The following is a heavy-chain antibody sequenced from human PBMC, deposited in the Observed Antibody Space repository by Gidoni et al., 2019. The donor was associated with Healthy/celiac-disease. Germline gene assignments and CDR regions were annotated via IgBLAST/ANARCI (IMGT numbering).Heavy chain of an antibody. J-gene: IGHJ6*02. V-gene: IGHV1-2*02. CDR1: GYTFTGYY. D-gene: IGHD3-10*01. CDR3: AGLWFGELYYGMDV. CDR2: INPNGGGT. Sequence: QVQLVQSGAEVQKPGASVKVSCKASGYTFTGYYMHWVRQATGQGLEWMGWINPNGGGTNYAQKFQGRVTMTRDTSISTAYMELSRLRSDDTAVYYCAGLWFGELYYGMDVWGQGTTVTVSS.